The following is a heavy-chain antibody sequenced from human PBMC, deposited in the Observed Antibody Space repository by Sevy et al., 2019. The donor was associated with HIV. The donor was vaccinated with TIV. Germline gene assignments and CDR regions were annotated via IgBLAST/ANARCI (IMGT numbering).Heavy chain of an antibody. CDR2: IRSKTYGGTT. CDR1: GFTFGDYA. CDR3: TRGRPIYGDYGIDY. J-gene: IGHJ4*02. V-gene: IGHV3-49*03. Sequence: GGSLRLSCTASGFTFGDYAMSWFREAPGKGLEGVSFIRSKTYGGTTEYAASLKGRFTISRDDSRNIAYLQMHSLRTEDTAVYYCTRGRPIYGDYGIDYWGQGTLVTVSS. D-gene: IGHD4-17*01.